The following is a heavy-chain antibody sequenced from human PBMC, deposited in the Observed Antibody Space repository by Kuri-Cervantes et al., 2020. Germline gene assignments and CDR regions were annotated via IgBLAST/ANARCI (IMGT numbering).Heavy chain of an antibody. J-gene: IGHJ4*02. V-gene: IGHV1-2*02. CDR1: GYTFTGYY. CDR3: AREVRDFDDPRGDY. Sequence: ASVKVSCKASGYTFTGYYMHWVRQAPGQGLEWMGWINPNSGGTNYAQKFQGRVTIARDTSINTAYMELRRLRSDDTAVHYCAREVRDFDDPRGDYWGQGTLVTVSS. CDR2: INPNSGGT. D-gene: IGHD4-23*01.